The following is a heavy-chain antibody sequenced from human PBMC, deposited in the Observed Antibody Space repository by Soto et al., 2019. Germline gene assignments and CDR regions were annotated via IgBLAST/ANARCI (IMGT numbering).Heavy chain of an antibody. CDR2: IYYSGST. V-gene: IGHV4-59*01. Sequence: SETLSLTCTVSGGSISSYYWSWIRQPPGKGLEWIGYIYYSGSTNYNPSLKSRVTISVDTSKSQFSLKLSSVTAADTAVYYCARSYGDYVSYYYYGMDVWGQGTTVTVSS. CDR3: ARSYGDYVSYYYYGMDV. D-gene: IGHD4-17*01. CDR1: GGSISSYY. J-gene: IGHJ6*02.